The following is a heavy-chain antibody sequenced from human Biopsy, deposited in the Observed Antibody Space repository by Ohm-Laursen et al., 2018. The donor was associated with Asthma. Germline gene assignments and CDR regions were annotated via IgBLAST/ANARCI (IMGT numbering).Heavy chain of an antibody. J-gene: IGHJ4*02. CDR3: ARKAGSCISRTCYSLDF. CDR2: INSVFGTT. D-gene: IGHD2-2*01. CDR1: GGTFNTYV. Sequence: SVKVSCKPLGGTFNTYVIGWVRQAPGQGLEWMGGINSVFGTTTYPQKFQDRVTNAADDSTSTVYMELSSLRSEDTAVYYCARKAGSCISRTCYSLDFWGQGTLVTVSS. V-gene: IGHV1-69*13.